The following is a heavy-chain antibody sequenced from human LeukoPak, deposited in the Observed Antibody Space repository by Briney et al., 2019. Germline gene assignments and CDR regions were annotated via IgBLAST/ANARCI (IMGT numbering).Heavy chain of an antibody. CDR2: ISGSGANT. CDR3: AKERAGYTNPYYFDY. D-gene: IGHD3-16*02. Sequence: AATGCTFSTYSMNCVGHAPGMEMKWVSTISGSGANTYYADSVRGRFTISRDNSKNTLYLHMNSLRAEDTAVYYCAKERAGYTNPYYFDYWGQGTLVTVSS. V-gene: IGHV3-23*01. CDR1: GCTFSTYS. J-gene: IGHJ4*02.